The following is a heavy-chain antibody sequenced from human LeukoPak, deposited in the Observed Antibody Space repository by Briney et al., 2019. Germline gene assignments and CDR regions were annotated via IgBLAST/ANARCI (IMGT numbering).Heavy chain of an antibody. V-gene: IGHV3-43*02. D-gene: IGHD4-17*01. J-gene: IGHJ4*02. Sequence: GGSLRLSCVASGFTLDDYALHWVRQAPGKGLEWISLISGDGDNTYYADSVKGRFTISRDNAKNSLYLQMNSLRADDTAVYYCARDPGGTTVDYWGQGTLVTVSS. CDR1: GFTLDDYA. CDR3: ARDPGGTTVDY. CDR2: ISGDGDNT.